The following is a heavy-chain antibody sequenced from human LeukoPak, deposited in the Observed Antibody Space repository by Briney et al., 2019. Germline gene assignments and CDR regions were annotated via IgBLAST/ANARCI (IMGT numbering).Heavy chain of an antibody. CDR1: GFTFSSYE. CDR2: IGGIGSIM. CDR3: ARRLPYYGMDV. J-gene: IGHJ6*02. Sequence: PGGSLRLSCAAPGFTFSSYEIHWVRQAPGKGLEWVSKIGGIGSIMYADSVKGRFTVSTDSAKSSVYLQMNSLRAEDTAVYYCARRLPYYGMDVWGQGTTVTVSS. V-gene: IGHV3-48*03.